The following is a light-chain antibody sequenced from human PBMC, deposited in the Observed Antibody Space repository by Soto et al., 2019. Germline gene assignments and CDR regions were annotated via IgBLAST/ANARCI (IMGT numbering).Light chain of an antibody. Sequence: IVMTQSPVTLSVSPGERATLSCRASQSISRKLAWYQQRPGQAPRLLISGASDRATGIPARFSGSGSETEFPLTISSLQSEDFAVYFCQQYIDWPWTFGQGTKVEI. V-gene: IGKV3-15*01. CDR3: QQYIDWPWT. J-gene: IGKJ1*01. CDR1: QSISRK. CDR2: GAS.